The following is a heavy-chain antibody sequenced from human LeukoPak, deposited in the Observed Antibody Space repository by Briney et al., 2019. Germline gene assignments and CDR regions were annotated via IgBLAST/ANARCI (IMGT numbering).Heavy chain of an antibody. CDR1: GFTFTSYA. D-gene: IGHD6-13*01. V-gene: IGHV1-3*01. CDR2: INAGNGNT. J-gene: IGHJ4*02. Sequence: ASVKVSCKTSGFTFTSYAMHWVRQAPGQSLEWMGWINAGNGNTKYSQKFQGRVTITRDTSASTVYMELSSLRSGDTAVYFCAREAWGSSRSDYWGQGTLVTVSS. CDR3: AREAWGSSRSDY.